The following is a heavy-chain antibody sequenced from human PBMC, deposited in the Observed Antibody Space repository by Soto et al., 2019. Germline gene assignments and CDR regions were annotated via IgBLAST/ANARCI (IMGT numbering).Heavy chain of an antibody. CDR1: GFTFSSYG. J-gene: IGHJ6*03. V-gene: IGHV3-33*01. CDR3: ARCSSYYYYYMDV. Sequence: GGSLRLSCAASGFTFSSYGMHWVRQAPGKGLEWVAVIWYDGSNKYYADSVKGRFTISRDNSKNTLYLQMNSLRAEDTAVYYCARCSSYYYYYMDVWGKGTTVTVSS. CDR2: IWYDGSNK. D-gene: IGHD3-10*02.